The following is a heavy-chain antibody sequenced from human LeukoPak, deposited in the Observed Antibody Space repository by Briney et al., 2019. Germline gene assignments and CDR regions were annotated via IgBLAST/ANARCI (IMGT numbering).Heavy chain of an antibody. CDR3: ARETLPAAKEPLGFN. CDR2: IYTSGST. V-gene: IGHV4-61*02. CDR1: GGSISSGSYY. J-gene: IGHJ4*02. D-gene: IGHD2-2*01. Sequence: PSETLSLTCTVSGGSISSGSYYWSWIRQPAGKGLEWIGRIYTSGSTNYSPSLKSRVTISADTSKNQFSLKLSSVTAADTAVYYCARETLPAAKEPLGFNWGQGTLVTVSS.